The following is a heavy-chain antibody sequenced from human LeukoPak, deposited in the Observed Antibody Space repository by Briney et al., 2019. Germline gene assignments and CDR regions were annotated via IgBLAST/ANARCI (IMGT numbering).Heavy chain of an antibody. Sequence: GGSLRLSCAASGFTFSSYAMHWVRQAPGKGLEWVAVISYDGSNKYYADSVKGRFTISRDNSKNTLYLRMNSLRAEDTAVYYCARSMYYFDYWGQGTLVTVSS. V-gene: IGHV3-30*04. J-gene: IGHJ4*02. D-gene: IGHD2-21*01. CDR3: ARSMYYFDY. CDR2: ISYDGSNK. CDR1: GFTFSSYA.